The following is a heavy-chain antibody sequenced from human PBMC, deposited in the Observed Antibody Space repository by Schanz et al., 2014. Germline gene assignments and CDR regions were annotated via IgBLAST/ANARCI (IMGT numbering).Heavy chain of an antibody. J-gene: IGHJ5*02. CDR3: ASGSNSWHDH. CDR2: IYYSGST. CDR1: GDSISSYY. V-gene: IGHV4-59*08. Sequence: QVQLQESGPGLVKPSETLSLTCSVSGDSISSYYWSWIRQPPGKGLEWIGYIYYSGSTTYNPSLKSRVPIPGDPSRTQSPLTLSSLTAADTAIYYCASGSNSWHDHWGQGTLVTVSS.